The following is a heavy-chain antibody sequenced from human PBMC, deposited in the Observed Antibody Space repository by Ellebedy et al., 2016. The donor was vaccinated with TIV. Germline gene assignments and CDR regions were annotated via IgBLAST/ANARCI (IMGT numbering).Heavy chain of an antibody. D-gene: IGHD2-15*01. V-gene: IGHV5-51*01. CDR3: ARANIVVVVAATRFDYGMDV. CDR1: GYTFLTYW. J-gene: IGHJ6*02. CDR2: IYPRDSDT. Sequence: GESLKISCKGSGYTFLTYWIGWVRQMPGKGLEWMGIIYPRDSDTRYSPSFQGQVTISADKSISTAYLQWSSLKASDTAMYYCARANIVVVVAATRFDYGMDVWGQGTTVTVSS.